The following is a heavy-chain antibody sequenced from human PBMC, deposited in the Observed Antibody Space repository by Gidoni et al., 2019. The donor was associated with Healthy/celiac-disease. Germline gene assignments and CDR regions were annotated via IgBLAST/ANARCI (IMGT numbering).Heavy chain of an antibody. D-gene: IGHD2-15*01. CDR2: IYHSGST. V-gene: IGHV4-4*02. Sequence: QVQLQESGPGLVKPSGTLSLTCAVSGGSISSRNWWSWVRQPPGKGLEWIGEIYHSGSTNYNPSLKSRVTISVDKSKNQFSLKLSSVTAADTAVYYCARVFVVVVAATLCWFDPWGQGTLVTVSS. J-gene: IGHJ5*02. CDR3: ARVFVVVVAATLCWFDP. CDR1: GGSISSRNW.